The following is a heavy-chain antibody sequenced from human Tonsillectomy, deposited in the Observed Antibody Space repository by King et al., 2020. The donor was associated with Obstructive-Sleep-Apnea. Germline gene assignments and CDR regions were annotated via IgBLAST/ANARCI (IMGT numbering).Heavy chain of an antibody. J-gene: IGHJ3*02. CDR2: ISYDGINK. CDR1: GFPFSSYG. CDR3: AKDAYGSGSYYGLNAFDI. V-gene: IGHV3-30*18. D-gene: IGHD3-10*01. Sequence: VQLVESGVGVVQPGRSLRIACGASGFPFSSYGMHWVRQAPGKGLEWVAVISYDGINKYYADSVKGRFTISRDNSKNTLYPQMNSLRAEDTAVYYCAKDAYGSGSYYGLNAFDIWGQGTMVTVSS.